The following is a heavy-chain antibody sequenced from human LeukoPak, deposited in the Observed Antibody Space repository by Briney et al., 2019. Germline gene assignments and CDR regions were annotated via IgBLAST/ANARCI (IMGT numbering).Heavy chain of an antibody. CDR2: IYYSGST. Sequence: PSETLSLTCTVSGGSIISSSYYWGWIRQPPGQGLEWIGSIYYSGSTYYNPSLKSRVTISVDTSKNQFSLKLSSVTAADTAVYYCAREAPRPIWFDPWGQGTLVTVSS. J-gene: IGHJ5*02. V-gene: IGHV4-39*07. CDR3: AREAPRPIWFDP. CDR1: GGSIISSSYY.